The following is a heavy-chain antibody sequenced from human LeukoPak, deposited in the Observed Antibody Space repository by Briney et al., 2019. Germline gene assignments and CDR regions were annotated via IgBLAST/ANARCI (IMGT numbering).Heavy chain of an antibody. V-gene: IGHV3-30*04. CDR2: ISYDGSNK. CDR3: ARQPYSSSWYGFDAFDI. Sequence: PGRSLRLSCAASGFTFSSEAMHWVRQAPGKGLEWVAVISYDGSNKYYADSVKGRFTISRDNSKNTLYLQMNSLRAEDTAVYYCARQPYSSSWYGFDAFDIWGQGTMVTVSS. J-gene: IGHJ3*02. CDR1: GFTFSSEA. D-gene: IGHD6-13*01.